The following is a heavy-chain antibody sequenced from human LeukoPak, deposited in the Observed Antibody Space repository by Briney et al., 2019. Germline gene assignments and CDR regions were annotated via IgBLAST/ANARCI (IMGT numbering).Heavy chain of an antibody. CDR2: INHSGST. V-gene: IGHV4-34*01. Sequence: PSETLSLTCAVYGGSFSGYYWSWIRQPPGKGLGWIGEINHSGSTNYNPSLKSRVTISVDTSKNQFSLKLSSVTAADTAVYYCARPDYYDSSGYYPYWYFDLWGRGTLVTVSS. J-gene: IGHJ2*01. CDR1: GGSFSGYY. CDR3: ARPDYYDSSGYYPYWYFDL. D-gene: IGHD3-22*01.